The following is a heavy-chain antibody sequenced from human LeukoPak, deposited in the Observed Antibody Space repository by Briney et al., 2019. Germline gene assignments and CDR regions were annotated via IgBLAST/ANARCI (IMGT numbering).Heavy chain of an antibody. CDR2: ISDSGGS. V-gene: IGHV4-61*01. CDR3: ARVPAAGTGPDY. CDR1: GVSFSSGISY. Sequence: SGTLSLTCRVSGVSFSSGISYWGWIRQPPGEGLEWIAYISDSGGSDYNPSLRGRVTTSPDTSKTQFSLRLTSVTAADTAVYYRARVPAAGTGPDYWGQGTLVTVSS. D-gene: IGHD6-13*01. J-gene: IGHJ4*02.